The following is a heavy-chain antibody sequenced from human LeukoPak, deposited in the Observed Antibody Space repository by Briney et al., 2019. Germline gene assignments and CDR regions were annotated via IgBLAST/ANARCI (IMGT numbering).Heavy chain of an antibody. D-gene: IGHD2/OR15-2a*01. CDR3: VSFYETY. V-gene: IGHV3-74*01. CDR2: INSDGSWT. Sequence: GGSLRLSCAASGNYWMHWVRQVPGKGLVWVSHINSDGSWTGYADSVNGRFTISKDNAKNTVYLQMNSLRAEDTAVYYCVSFYETYWGRGTLVTVSS. J-gene: IGHJ4*02. CDR1: GNYW.